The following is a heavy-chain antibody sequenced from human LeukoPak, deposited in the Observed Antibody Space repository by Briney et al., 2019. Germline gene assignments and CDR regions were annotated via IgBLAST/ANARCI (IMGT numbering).Heavy chain of an antibody. CDR2: SRNKAKSYTT. J-gene: IGHJ4*02. CDR3: DRVGSVAGSDYLDY. Sequence: QFLDWVRQAPGKGLEWVGRSRNKAKSYTTKYAASVKGRFTISRDDSKNSLYLQMNSLKTEDTAVYHCDRVGSVAGSDYLDYWGQGTLVTVSS. V-gene: IGHV3-72*01. D-gene: IGHD6-19*01. CDR1: QF.